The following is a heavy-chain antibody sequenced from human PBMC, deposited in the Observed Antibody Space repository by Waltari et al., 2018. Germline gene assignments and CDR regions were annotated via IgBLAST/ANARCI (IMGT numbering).Heavy chain of an antibody. CDR2: IKSKTDGGTT. CDR1: GFTFSNAW. V-gene: IGHV3-15*07. D-gene: IGHD3-22*01. Sequence: VQLVESGGGLVKPGGSLRLSCAASGFTFSNAWMNWVRPAPGRGLEWVGRIKSKTDGGTTDYAAPVKGRFTISRDDSKNTLYLQMNSLKTEDTAVYYCTTDPGRKVVTNKPDYWGQGTLVTVSS. CDR3: TTDPGRKVVTNKPDY. J-gene: IGHJ4*02.